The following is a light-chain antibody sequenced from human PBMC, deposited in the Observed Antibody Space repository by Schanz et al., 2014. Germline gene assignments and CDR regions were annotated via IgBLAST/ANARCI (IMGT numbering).Light chain of an antibody. CDR2: EVN. Sequence: QSVLTQPPSASGSPGQSVAISCTGTSSDVGGYEYVSWYQQHPGKAPKLMIYEVNKRPSGVSNRFSGSKSGNTASLTISGLQAEDEADYYCSSYVGSSTSVVFGGGTKLTVL. J-gene: IGLJ2*01. CDR1: SSDVGGYEY. V-gene: IGLV2-8*01. CDR3: SSYVGSSTSVV.